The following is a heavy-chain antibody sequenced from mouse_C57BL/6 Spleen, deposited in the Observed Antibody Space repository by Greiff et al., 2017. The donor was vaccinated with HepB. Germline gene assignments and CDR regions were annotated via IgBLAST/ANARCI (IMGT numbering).Heavy chain of an antibody. J-gene: IGHJ3*01. CDR2: IYPGSGST. Sequence: VQLQQSGAELVKPGASVKMSCKASGYTFTSYWITWVKQRPGQGLEWIGDIYPGSGSTNYNEKFKSKATLTVDTSSSTAYIQLSSLTSEDSAVYYCARGGGYDWFAYWGQGTLVTVSA. CDR1: GYTFTSYW. CDR3: ARGGGYDWFAY. V-gene: IGHV1-55*01. D-gene: IGHD2-2*01.